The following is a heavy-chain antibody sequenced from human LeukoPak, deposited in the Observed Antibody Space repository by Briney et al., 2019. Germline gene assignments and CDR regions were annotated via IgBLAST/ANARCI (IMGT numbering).Heavy chain of an antibody. J-gene: IGHJ4*02. D-gene: IGHD3-9*01. V-gene: IGHV4-59*08. CDR2: IYYSGCT. CDR3: ARFDDIPDY. CDR1: GGSISSYY. Sequence: SETLSLTCTVSGGSISSYYWSWIRQPPGKGLEWIGYIYYSGCTNYNPSLKSRVTISVDTSKNQFSLKVKSVTAADTALYYCARFDDIPDYWGQGTLVTVSS.